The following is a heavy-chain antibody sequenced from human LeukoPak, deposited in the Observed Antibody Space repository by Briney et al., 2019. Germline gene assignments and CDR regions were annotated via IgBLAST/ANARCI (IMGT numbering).Heavy chain of an antibody. CDR3: AREGTSWPSHDAFDL. V-gene: IGHV3-66*01. D-gene: IGHD6-13*01. J-gene: IGHJ3*01. CDR2: IYSGGST. Sequence: GGSLRLSCAASGFTVSSNYMSWVRQAPGKGLEWVSVIYSGGSTYYADSVKGRFTISRDNSKNTLYLQMNSLRAEDTAVYYCAREGTSWPSHDAFDLWGQGTLVIVSS. CDR1: GFTVSSNY.